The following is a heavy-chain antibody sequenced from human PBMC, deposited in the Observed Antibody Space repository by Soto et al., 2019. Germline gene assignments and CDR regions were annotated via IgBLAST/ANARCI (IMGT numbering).Heavy chain of an antibody. Sequence: QVQLQQWGAGLLKPSETLSLTCAVYGGSFSGYYWSWIRQPPGKGLEWIGEINHSGSTNYNPSLKSRVTISVDTSKNQFSLKLSSVTAADTAVYYCARVGRWVRGVSMVDYWGQGTLVTVSS. V-gene: IGHV4-34*01. CDR2: INHSGST. J-gene: IGHJ4*02. CDR1: GGSFSGYY. CDR3: ARVGRWVRGVSMVDY. D-gene: IGHD3-10*01.